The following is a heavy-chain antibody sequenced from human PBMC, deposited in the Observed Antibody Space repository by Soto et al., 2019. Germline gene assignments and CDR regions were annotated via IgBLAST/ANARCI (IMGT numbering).Heavy chain of an antibody. V-gene: IGHV1-69*13. J-gene: IGHJ4*02. CDR2: IIPIFGTA. CDR1: GGTFSSYA. Sequence: SVKVSCKASGGTFSSYAISWVRQAPGQGLEWMGGIIPIFGTANYAQKFQGRVTITADESTSTAYMELSSLRSEDTAVYYCARVQDVDTAMDDDYWGQGTLVTVSS. D-gene: IGHD5-18*01. CDR3: ARVQDVDTAMDDDY.